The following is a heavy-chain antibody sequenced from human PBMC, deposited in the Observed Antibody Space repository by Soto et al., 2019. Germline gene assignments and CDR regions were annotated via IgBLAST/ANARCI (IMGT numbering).Heavy chain of an antibody. CDR3: ARGGYCSSTSCYRGYYYYYGMDV. J-gene: IGHJ6*02. Sequence: EVQLVESGGGLVKPGGSLRLSCAASGFTFSAYTMNWVRQTPGKGLEWVSYISSSGSTIYYADSVKGRFTISRDNAKNSLYLQMNSLRAEDTAVYYCARGGYCSSTSCYRGYYYYYGMDVWGQGTTVTVSS. CDR2: ISSSGSTI. D-gene: IGHD2-2*02. CDR1: GFTFSAYT. V-gene: IGHV3-21*01.